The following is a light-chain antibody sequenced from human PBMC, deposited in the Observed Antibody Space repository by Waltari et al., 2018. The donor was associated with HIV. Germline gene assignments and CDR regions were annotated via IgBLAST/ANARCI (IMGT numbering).Light chain of an antibody. J-gene: IGKJ2*01. CDR3: QMYKSWA. CDR2: DAS. V-gene: IGKV3-15*01. Sequence: ERAMTQSPATLSVSPGERVTLSCRASQNLHNGLVWYQQKVGQPPRLLIYDASTRATGIPDRFSGSGSGTEFTLTISSLQSEDVAMYYCQMYKSWAFGQGTRLEIK. CDR1: QNLHNG.